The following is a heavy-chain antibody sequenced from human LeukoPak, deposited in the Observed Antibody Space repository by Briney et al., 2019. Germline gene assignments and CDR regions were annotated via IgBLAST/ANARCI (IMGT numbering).Heavy chain of an antibody. CDR1: GFTSSNYW. J-gene: IGHJ6*02. CDR2: IKQDGSEK. Sequence: GGSLRLSCAASGFTSSNYWMNWVRQAPGKGLECVANIKQDGSEKYYVDSVKGRFTISRDNAKNSLYLQMNSLRAEDTAVYYCTRGRGMDVWGQGTTVTVFS. CDR3: TRGRGMDV. V-gene: IGHV3-7*01.